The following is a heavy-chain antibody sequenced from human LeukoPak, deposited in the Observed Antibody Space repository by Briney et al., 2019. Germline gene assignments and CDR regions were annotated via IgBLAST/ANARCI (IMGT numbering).Heavy chain of an antibody. Sequence: ASVKVSCKASGYTFTAYYMHWVRQAPGQGLEWMGWINPSSGGTNYAQKFQGRVTMTRDTSISTAYMELTRLRSDDTAVYYCARDNGDHWFDYWGQGTLVTVSS. D-gene: IGHD4-17*01. CDR3: ARDNGDHWFDY. V-gene: IGHV1-2*02. J-gene: IGHJ4*02. CDR1: GYTFTAYY. CDR2: INPSSGGT.